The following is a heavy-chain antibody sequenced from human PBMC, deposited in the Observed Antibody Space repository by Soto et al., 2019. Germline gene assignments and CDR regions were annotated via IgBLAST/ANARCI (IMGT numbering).Heavy chain of an antibody. CDR3: ARFPYDYIWGSYTLDY. Sequence: ASVKVSCKASGYTFTSYAMHWVRQAPGQRLEWMGWINAGNGNTKYSQKFQGRVTITRDTSASTAYMELSSLRSEDTAVYYCARFPYDYIWGSYTLDYWGQGTLVTVS. CDR2: INAGNGNT. CDR1: GYTFTSYA. V-gene: IGHV1-3*01. J-gene: IGHJ4*02. D-gene: IGHD3-16*01.